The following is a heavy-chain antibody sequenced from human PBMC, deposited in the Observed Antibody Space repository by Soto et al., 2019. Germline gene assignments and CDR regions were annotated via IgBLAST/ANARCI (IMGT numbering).Heavy chain of an antibody. D-gene: IGHD3-3*01. V-gene: IGHV3-30*18. Sequence: GGSLRLSCAASGFTFSSYGMHWVRQAPGKGLEWVAVISYDGSNKYYADSVKGRFTISRDNSKNTLYLQMNSLRAEDTAVYYCAKDPSIFGVVMYMDVWGKGTTVTVSS. CDR2: ISYDGSNK. CDR1: GFTFSSYG. J-gene: IGHJ6*03. CDR3: AKDPSIFGVVMYMDV.